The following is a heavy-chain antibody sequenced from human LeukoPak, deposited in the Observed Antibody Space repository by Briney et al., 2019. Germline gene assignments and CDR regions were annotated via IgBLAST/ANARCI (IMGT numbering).Heavy chain of an antibody. J-gene: IGHJ4*02. D-gene: IGHD2-21*02. CDR2: IRYDGSNK. V-gene: IGHV3-30*02. CDR3: AKGRDVVVTATHNFDY. CDR1: GFTFSSYG. Sequence: GGSLRLSCAASGFTFSSYGMHWVRQAPGKGLEWVAFIRYDGSNKYYADSVKGRFTISRDNSKNTLYLQMNSLRAEDTAVYYCAKGRDVVVTATHNFDYWGQGTLVTVSS.